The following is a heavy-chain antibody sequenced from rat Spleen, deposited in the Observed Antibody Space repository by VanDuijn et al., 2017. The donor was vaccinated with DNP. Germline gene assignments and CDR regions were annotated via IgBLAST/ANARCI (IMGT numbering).Heavy chain of an antibody. CDR3: AKGPNYGGWSDYFDY. Sequence: EVKLVESGGGLVQPGRSLKLSCVASGFNFNDYWMGWVRQAPGKGLEWIGEINKDSSRINYNTSLRDKFTISRDNAQNTLYLQMNKLESEDTAIYYCAKGPNYGGWSDYFDYWGQGVMVTVSS. V-gene: IGHV4-2*01. CDR2: INKDSSRI. J-gene: IGHJ2*01. D-gene: IGHD1-11*01. CDR1: GFNFNDYW.